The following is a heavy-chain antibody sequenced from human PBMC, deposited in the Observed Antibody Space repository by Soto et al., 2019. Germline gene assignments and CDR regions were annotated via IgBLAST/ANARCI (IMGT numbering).Heavy chain of an antibody. J-gene: IGHJ4*02. D-gene: IGHD2-2*01. V-gene: IGHV4-30-4*01. CDR2: IYYSGST. Sequence: PSETLSLTCTVSGGSISSGDYYWSWIRQPPGKGLEWIGYIYYSGSTYYNPSLKSRVTISVDTSKNQFSLKLSSVTAADTAVYYCARGLDLCPFDYWGQGTLVTVSS. CDR1: GGSISSGDYY. CDR3: ARGLDLCPFDY.